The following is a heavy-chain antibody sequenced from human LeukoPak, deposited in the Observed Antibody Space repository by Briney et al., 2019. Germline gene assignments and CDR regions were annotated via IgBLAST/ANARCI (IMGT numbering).Heavy chain of an antibody. V-gene: IGHV3-30-3*02. Sequence: RRSLRLSCVASGFTFSSHAMHWVRQAPGKGLEWVAVISYDGSNKCYADSVKGRFTISRDNSKNTLYLQMNSLRAEDTAVYYCAKLQSDGLRTYYGMDVWGQGTTVTVSS. J-gene: IGHJ6*02. D-gene: IGHD4-17*01. CDR3: AKLQSDGLRTYYGMDV. CDR1: GFTFSSHA. CDR2: ISYDGSNK.